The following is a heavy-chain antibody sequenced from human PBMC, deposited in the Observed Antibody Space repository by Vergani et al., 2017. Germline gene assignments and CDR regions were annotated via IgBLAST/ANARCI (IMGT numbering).Heavy chain of an antibody. CDR3: ARRRKRDCSSTSCYTGENWFDP. D-gene: IGHD2-2*02. V-gene: IGHV3-21*01. CDR2: ISSSSSYI. J-gene: IGHJ5*02. CDR1: GFTFSSYS. Sequence: EVQLVESGGGLVKPGGSLRLSCAASGFTFSSYSMNWVRQAPGKGLEWVSSISSSSSYIYYADSVKGRFTISRDNAKNSLYLQMNSLRAEDTAVYYCARRRKRDCSSTSCYTGENWFDPWGQGTLVTVSS.